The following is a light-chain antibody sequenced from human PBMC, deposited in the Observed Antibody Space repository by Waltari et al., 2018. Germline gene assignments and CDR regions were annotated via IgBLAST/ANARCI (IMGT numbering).Light chain of an antibody. CDR3: QQYYSTLCT. CDR1: QSVLYSSNNKNY. CDR2: WAS. V-gene: IGKV4-1*01. Sequence: DIVMTQSPDSLAVSLGERATIKCKSSQSVLYSSNNKNYLAWYQQKPGQPPKLLIYWASTRESGVPDRFSGSGSGTDFTLTISSLQAEDVAVYYCQQYYSTLCTFGQGTKLEIK. J-gene: IGKJ2*02.